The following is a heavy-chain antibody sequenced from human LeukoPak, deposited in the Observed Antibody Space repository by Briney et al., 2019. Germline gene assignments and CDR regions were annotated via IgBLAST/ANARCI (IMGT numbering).Heavy chain of an antibody. CDR3: ARTYDILTSHFDY. V-gene: IGHV1-69*04. CDR1: GGTFSSYA. J-gene: IGHJ4*02. D-gene: IGHD3-9*01. CDR2: IIPILGIA. Sequence: GASVKVSCKASGGTFSSYAISWVRQAPGQGLEWMGRIIPILGIANYAQKFQGRVTITADKSTSTAYMELSSLRSEDTAVYYCARTYDILTSHFDYWGQGTLVTVSS.